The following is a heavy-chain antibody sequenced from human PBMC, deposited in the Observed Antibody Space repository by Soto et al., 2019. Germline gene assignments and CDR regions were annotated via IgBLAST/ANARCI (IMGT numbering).Heavy chain of an antibody. D-gene: IGHD4-17*01. Sequence: PGGSLRLSCAASGFTFGDYYMSWIRQAPGKGLEWVSYISSSSSYTNYADSVKGRFTISRDNAKNSLYLQMNSLRAEDTAVYYCARSPPTVGVAWGQGTLVTVSS. J-gene: IGHJ4*02. CDR1: GFTFGDYY. CDR3: ARSPPTVGVA. V-gene: IGHV3-11*03. CDR2: ISSSSSYT.